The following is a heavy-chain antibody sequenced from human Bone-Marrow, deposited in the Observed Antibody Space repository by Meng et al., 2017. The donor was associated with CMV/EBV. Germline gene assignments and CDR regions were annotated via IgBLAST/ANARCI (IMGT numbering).Heavy chain of an antibody. V-gene: IGHV3-23*01. J-gene: IGHJ4*02. D-gene: IGHD4/OR15-4a*01. CDR3: VKERTYGGNPGAYFDY. Sequence: GGSLRLSCAASGFTFDDYAMSWARQAPGKGLEWVSAVSASGSNTWYADSVKGRFTISRDISKNTLYLQMNSLRAEDTAVYYCVKERTYGGNPGAYFDYWGQGTLVTVSS. CDR2: VSASGSNT. CDR1: GFTFDDYA.